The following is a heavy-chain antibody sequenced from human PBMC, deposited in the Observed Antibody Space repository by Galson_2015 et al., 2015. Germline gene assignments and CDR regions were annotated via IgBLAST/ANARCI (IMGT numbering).Heavy chain of an antibody. CDR1: GFNFRAAY. V-gene: IGHV3-72*01. Sequence: LRLSCAATGFNFRAAYMDWVRQAPGKGLEWVGRIRNEPNGYTTDYAASVQGRFTIARDDSRNSLFLQMNSLQAGDTAVYYCVRVMHGDAFDIWGQGTWVTVSA. J-gene: IGHJ3*02. D-gene: IGHD3-16*01. CDR3: VRVMHGDAFDI. CDR2: IRNEPNGYTT.